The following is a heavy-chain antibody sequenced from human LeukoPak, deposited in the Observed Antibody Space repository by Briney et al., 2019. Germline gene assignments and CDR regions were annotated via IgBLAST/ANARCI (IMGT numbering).Heavy chain of an antibody. CDR3: AKAAFGFRQQLVRYFDY. Sequence: GRSLRLSCAASGFTFSSYGMHWVRQAPGKGLEWVAVISYDGSNKYYADSVKGRFTISRDNSKNTLYLQMNSLRAEDTAVYYCAKAAFGFRQQLVRYFDYWGQGTLVTVSS. V-gene: IGHV3-30*18. D-gene: IGHD6-13*01. CDR1: GFTFSSYG. J-gene: IGHJ4*02. CDR2: ISYDGSNK.